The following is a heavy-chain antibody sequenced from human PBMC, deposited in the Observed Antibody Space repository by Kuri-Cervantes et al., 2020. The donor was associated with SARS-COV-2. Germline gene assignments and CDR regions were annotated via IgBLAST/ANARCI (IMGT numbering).Heavy chain of an antibody. Sequence: ESLKISCSASGFTFSTYAMSWVRQAPGKGLEWVSVITGSGGITYSADAVWRRFTNSSDNYKNTLYLQRNSLRAEDTAVYYCAIALVVTVTPFDYRGQGTLVTVSS. CDR2: ITGSGGIT. CDR3: AIALVVTVTPFDY. CDR1: GFTFSTYA. V-gene: IGHV3-23*01. D-gene: IGHD4-17*01. J-gene: IGHJ4*02.